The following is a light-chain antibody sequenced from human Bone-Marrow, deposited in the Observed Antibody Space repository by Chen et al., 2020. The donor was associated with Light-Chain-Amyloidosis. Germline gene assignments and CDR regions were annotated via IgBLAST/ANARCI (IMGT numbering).Light chain of an antibody. CDR3: QVWDRSSDRPV. V-gene: IGLV3-21*02. Sequence: SCLLTQPSSVSVAPGQTATLACGGNNIGSTSVHWYQQTPGQAPLLVVYDDSDRPSGIPERLSGSNSGNTATLTISRVEAGDEADYYCQVWDRSSDRPVFGGGTKLTVL. CDR1: NIGSTS. CDR2: DDS. J-gene: IGLJ3*02.